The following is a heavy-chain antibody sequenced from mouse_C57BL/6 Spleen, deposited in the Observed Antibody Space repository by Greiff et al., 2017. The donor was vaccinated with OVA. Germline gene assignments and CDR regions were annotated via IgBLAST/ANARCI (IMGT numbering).Heavy chain of an antibody. CDR2: INPGSGGT. J-gene: IGHJ3*01. V-gene: IGHV1-54*01. Sequence: VQLQQSGAELVRPGTSVKVSCKASGYAFTNYLIEWVKQRPGQGLEWIGVINPGSGGTNYNEKFKGKATLTADKSSSTAYMQLSSLTSEDAAVYFCARSTTVVARSWFAYWGQGTLVTVSA. CDR3: ARSTTVVARSWFAY. CDR1: GYAFTNYL. D-gene: IGHD1-1*01.